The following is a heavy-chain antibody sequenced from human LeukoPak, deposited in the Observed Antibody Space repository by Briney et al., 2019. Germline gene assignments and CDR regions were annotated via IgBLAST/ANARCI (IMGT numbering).Heavy chain of an antibody. J-gene: IGHJ4*02. CDR2: ISAYNGNT. CDR3: AIGGYSSSWEKFDY. D-gene: IGHD6-13*01. Sequence: ASVKVSCKASGYTFTSYGISWVRQAPGQGLEWMGWISAYNGNTNYAQKFQGRVTMATDTSTSTAYMELRSLRSDDTAVYYCAIGGYSSSWEKFDYWGQGTLVTVSS. V-gene: IGHV1-18*01. CDR1: GYTFTSYG.